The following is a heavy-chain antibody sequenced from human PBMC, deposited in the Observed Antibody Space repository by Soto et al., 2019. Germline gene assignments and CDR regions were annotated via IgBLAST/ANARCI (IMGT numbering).Heavy chain of an antibody. J-gene: IGHJ3*02. V-gene: IGHV3-23*01. D-gene: IGHD2-21*01. Sequence: GGSLRLSCSASGFTFSSYDMNWVRQAPGKGLEWVSGISAGAGTYYADSVKGRFTISRDNSKNTLYLQMNSLRAEDTDVYHCAKRLVVVGTTGGAAFDIWGQGTMVTVSS. CDR1: GFTFSSYD. CDR2: ISAGAGT. CDR3: AKRLVVVGTTGGAAFDI.